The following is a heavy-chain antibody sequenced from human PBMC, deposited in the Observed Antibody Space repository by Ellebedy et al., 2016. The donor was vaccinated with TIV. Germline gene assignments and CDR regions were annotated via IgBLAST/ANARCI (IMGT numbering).Heavy chain of an antibody. J-gene: IGHJ6*02. CDR3: AKGALDTAMGSFSYYYGMDV. D-gene: IGHD5-18*01. Sequence: GESLKISXAASGFTFSSYAMSWVRQAPGKGLEWVSAISGSGGSTYYADSVKGRFTISRDNSKNTLYLQMNSLRAEDTAVYYCAKGALDTAMGSFSYYYGMDVWGQGTTVTVSS. V-gene: IGHV3-23*01. CDR1: GFTFSSYA. CDR2: ISGSGGST.